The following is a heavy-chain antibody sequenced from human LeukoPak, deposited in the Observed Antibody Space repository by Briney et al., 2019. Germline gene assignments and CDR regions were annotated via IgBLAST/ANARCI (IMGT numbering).Heavy chain of an antibody. V-gene: IGHV4-34*01. J-gene: IGHJ4*02. CDR1: GGSFSGYY. Sequence: SETLSLTCAVYGGSFSGYYWSWIRQPPGKGLEWIGEINHSGSTNYNPSLKSRVTISVDTPKNQFSLKLSSVTAADTAVYYCARGRGSSGYSGKQPFDYWGQGTLVTVSS. D-gene: IGHD3-22*01. CDR3: ARGRGSSGYSGKQPFDY. CDR2: INHSGST.